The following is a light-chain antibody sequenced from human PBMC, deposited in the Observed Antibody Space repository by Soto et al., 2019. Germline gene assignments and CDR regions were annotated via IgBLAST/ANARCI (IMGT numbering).Light chain of an antibody. CDR1: HEIGNS. V-gene: IGKV1-27*01. CDR3: QKYNGAPPLFT. J-gene: IGKJ3*01. Sequence: DIQMTQSPSSLSASVGDRVTITCRAGHEIGNSLAWYQQKPGQVPKLVIFAASTLQSGVPSRFRGSGSGTDFTLTINSLQPEDVATYYCQKYNGAPPLFTFGPGTKVDIK. CDR2: AAS.